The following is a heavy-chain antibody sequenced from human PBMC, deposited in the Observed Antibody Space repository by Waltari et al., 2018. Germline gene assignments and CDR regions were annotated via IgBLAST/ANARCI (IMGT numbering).Heavy chain of an antibody. CDR1: GFTVKNNY. CDR2: IYSGGST. V-gene: IGHV3-53*01. CDR3: ASANPDTTYSSGWYYYFDY. D-gene: IGHD6-19*01. Sequence: EVQLVESGGGLIQPGGSLRLSCAASGFTVKNNYMSWVRQAPGKGLEWVSIIYSGGSTYYADSVKDRFLISRDNSKNTLYLQMNSLRAEDTAVYYCASANPDTTYSSGWYYYFDYWGQGTLVTVSS. J-gene: IGHJ4*02.